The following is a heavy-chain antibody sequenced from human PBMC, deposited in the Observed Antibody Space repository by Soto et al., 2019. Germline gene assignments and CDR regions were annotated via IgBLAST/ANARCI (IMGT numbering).Heavy chain of an antibody. Sequence: PSETLSLTCTVSAGSISSYYWSWIRQPAGKGLEWIGRIYTSGSTNYNPSLKSRVTMSVDTSKNQFSLKLSSVTAADTAVYYCARELIGYSSRSTDNWFDPWGQGTLVTVSS. CDR3: ARELIGYSSRSTDNWFDP. J-gene: IGHJ5*02. D-gene: IGHD6-13*01. CDR2: IYTSGST. V-gene: IGHV4-4*07. CDR1: AGSISSYY.